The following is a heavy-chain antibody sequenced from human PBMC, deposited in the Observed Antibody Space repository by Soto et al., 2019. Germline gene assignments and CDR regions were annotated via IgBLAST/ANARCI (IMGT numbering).Heavy chain of an antibody. CDR1: GFTFSSYA. Sequence: QVQLVESGGGVVQPGRSLRLSCVASGFTFSSYAMHWVRQAPGKGLEWVTVISYDGSNKYYADSVKGRFTISRDNSKNTLYLQMNSLGADDTAVFGCASRTGGAAFDIWGQGTMVTVSS. V-gene: IGHV3-30-3*01. D-gene: IGHD3-10*01. J-gene: IGHJ3*02. CDR2: ISYDGSNK. CDR3: ASRTGGAAFDI.